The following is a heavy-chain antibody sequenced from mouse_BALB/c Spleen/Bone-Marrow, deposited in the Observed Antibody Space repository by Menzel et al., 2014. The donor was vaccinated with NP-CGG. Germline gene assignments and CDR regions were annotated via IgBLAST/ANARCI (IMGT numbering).Heavy chain of an antibody. Sequence: EVKVEESGGGLVQPGGSLKLSCAASGFTFSSYGMSWVRQTPDKRLELVATINSNGGSTYYPDSVKGRFTISRDNAKNTPYLQMSSLKSEDTAMYYCARDGYYVFYAMDYWGQGASVTVSS. J-gene: IGHJ4*01. D-gene: IGHD2-3*01. V-gene: IGHV5-6-3*01. CDR1: GFTFSSYG. CDR2: INSNGGST. CDR3: ARDGYYVFYAMDY.